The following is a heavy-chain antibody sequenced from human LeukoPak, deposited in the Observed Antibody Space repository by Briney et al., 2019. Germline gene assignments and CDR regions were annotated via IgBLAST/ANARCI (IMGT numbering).Heavy chain of an antibody. Sequence: ASVTVSCKASGYTFTSYGISWVRQAPGQGLEWMGWISAYNGNTNYAQKLQGRVTMTTDTSTSTAYMELRSLRSDDAAVYYCARDVRTWVYGILTGYLNWFDPWGQGTLVTVSS. D-gene: IGHD3-9*01. CDR1: GYTFTSYG. V-gene: IGHV1-18*01. CDR3: ARDVRTWVYGILTGYLNWFDP. J-gene: IGHJ5*02. CDR2: ISAYNGNT.